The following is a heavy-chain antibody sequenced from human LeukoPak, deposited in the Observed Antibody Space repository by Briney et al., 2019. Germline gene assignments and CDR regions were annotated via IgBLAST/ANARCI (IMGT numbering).Heavy chain of an antibody. CDR1: GYSITSYW. V-gene: IGHV5-51*07. J-gene: IGHJ3*02. CDR2: IYPGDSDT. D-gene: IGHD1-26*01. Sequence: GEALITYCKYTGYSITSYWIGWVHQMRGKGMEWMGIIYPGDSDTRYSPSFQGQVTISADKSISAAYLQWSSLKASDTAMYYCAALSGCYYGMSRDAFDIWGQGTMVTVSS. CDR3: AALSGCYYGMSRDAFDI.